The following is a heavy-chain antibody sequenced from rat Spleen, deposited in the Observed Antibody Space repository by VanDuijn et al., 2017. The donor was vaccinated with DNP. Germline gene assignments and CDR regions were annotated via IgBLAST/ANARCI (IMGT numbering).Heavy chain of an antibody. CDR2: ISYNGGTP. CDR3: ARHRTIMPYYYAMDA. Sequence: EVQLVESGGGLVQPGRSLKLSCAASGFTFSNYGMAWVRQAPAKGLEWVATISYNGGTPYYRDSVKGRFTISRDNAQGTLYLQMDSLRSEDTATYYCARHRTIMPYYYAMDAWGQGVTVTVSS. CDR1: GFTFSNYG. J-gene: IGHJ4*01. D-gene: IGHD1-12*01. V-gene: IGHV5-29*01.